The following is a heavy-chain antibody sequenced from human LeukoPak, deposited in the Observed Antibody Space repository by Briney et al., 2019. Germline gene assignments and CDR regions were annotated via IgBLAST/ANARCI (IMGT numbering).Heavy chain of an antibody. CDR1: GGSISSYY. D-gene: IGHD6-19*01. Sequence: SETPSLTCTVSGGSISSYYWSWIRQPPGKGLECIGYISYSGGTFYNPSLKSRVTISVDTSKNQFSLKLGSVTAADTAVYYCARVKIPEDGTFDIWGQGTMVTVSS. J-gene: IGHJ3*02. V-gene: IGHV4-30-4*08. CDR2: ISYSGGT. CDR3: ARVKIPEDGTFDI.